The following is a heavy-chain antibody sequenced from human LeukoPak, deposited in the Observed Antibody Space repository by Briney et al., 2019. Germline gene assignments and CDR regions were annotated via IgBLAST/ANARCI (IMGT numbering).Heavy chain of an antibody. CDR3: AKDQNWEGGY. CDR2: IYYSGST. D-gene: IGHD7-27*01. J-gene: IGHJ4*02. V-gene: IGHV4-39*07. Sequence: PSETLSLTCTVSGGSISSSSYYWGWIRQPPGKGLEWIGSIYYSGSTHYNPSLKSRVTISVDTSKNQFSLKLSSVTAADTAVYYCAKDQNWEGGYWGQGTLVTVSS. CDR1: GGSISSSSYY.